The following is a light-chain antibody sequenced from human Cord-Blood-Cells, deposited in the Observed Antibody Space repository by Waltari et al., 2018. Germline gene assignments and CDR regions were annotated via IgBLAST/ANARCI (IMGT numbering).Light chain of an antibody. CDR3: QQRSNWPPT. J-gene: IGKJ4*01. Sequence: EIVSTPSPATLSFSPGERATLSCRASQSVSSYLAWYQQKPGQAPRLLIYDASNSATGIPARFSGSESGTDVTLTISSLEPEDFAVYYCQQRSNWPPTFGGGTKVEI. CDR1: QSVSSY. CDR2: DAS. V-gene: IGKV3-11*01.